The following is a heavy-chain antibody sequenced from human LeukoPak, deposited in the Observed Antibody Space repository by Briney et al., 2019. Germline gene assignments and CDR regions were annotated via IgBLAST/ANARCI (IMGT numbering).Heavy chain of an antibody. CDR2: INPNSGGT. Sequence: AAVKVSCKASGYTFTGYYMHWVRQAPGQGLEWMGWINPNSGGTNYAQKFQGRVTMTRDTSISTAYMELSRLRSDDTAVYYCARETYYYDSSGYYNTGGPSWFDPWGQGTLVTVSS. D-gene: IGHD3-22*01. CDR3: ARETYYYDSSGYYNTGGPSWFDP. V-gene: IGHV1-2*02. CDR1: GYTFTGYY. J-gene: IGHJ5*02.